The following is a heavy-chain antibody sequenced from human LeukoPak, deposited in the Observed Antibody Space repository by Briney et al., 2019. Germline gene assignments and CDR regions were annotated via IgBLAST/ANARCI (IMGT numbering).Heavy chain of an antibody. CDR1: GGSISSYY. CDR2: IYTSGST. J-gene: IGHJ6*02. CDR3: ARDNDFWSGYYTQSSYYYYYYGMDV. D-gene: IGHD3-3*01. V-gene: IGHV4-4*07. Sequence: SETLSLTCTVSGGSISSYYWSWIRQPAGKGLEWIGRIYTSGSTNYNPSLKSRVTVSVDTSKNQFSLKLSSVTAADTAVYYCARDNDFWSGYYTQSSYYYYYYGMDVWGQGTTVTVSS.